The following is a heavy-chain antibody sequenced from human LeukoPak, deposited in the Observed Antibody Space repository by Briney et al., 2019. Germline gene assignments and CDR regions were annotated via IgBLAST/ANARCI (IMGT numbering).Heavy chain of an antibody. CDR3: AKGSGPLVWKPFDI. CDR1: GYAFTTRA. Sequence: ASVKVSCKASGYAFTTRALHWVRQAPGHSLEWMGWIHPGTGQTRYSEGLRGRVTITRDKSANIGYMELTSLTFEDTAIYYCAKGSGPLVWKPFDIWGQGTLLTVSS. V-gene: IGHV1-3*01. J-gene: IGHJ3*02. CDR2: IHPGTGQT. D-gene: IGHD6-19*01.